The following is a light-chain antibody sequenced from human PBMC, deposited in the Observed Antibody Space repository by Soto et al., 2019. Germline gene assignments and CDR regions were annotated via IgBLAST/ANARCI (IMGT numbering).Light chain of an antibody. CDR1: ISDVGGYNY. J-gene: IGLJ1*01. V-gene: IGLV2-14*01. CDR3: SSYTSSSTGV. Sequence: LTQPSSVSVSPGQSITISCTGTISDVGGYNYVSWYQQHPGKAPKLMIYEVSNRPSGVSNRFSGSKSGNTASLTISGLQAEDEADYYCSSYTSSSTGVLGTGTKVNVL. CDR2: EVS.